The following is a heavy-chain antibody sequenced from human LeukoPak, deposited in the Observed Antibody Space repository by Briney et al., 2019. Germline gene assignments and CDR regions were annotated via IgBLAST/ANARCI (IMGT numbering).Heavy chain of an antibody. CDR2: ISYDGSNK. D-gene: IGHD1-26*01. Sequence: GRSLRLSCAASGFTFSSYGMHWVRQAPGKGLEWVAVISYDGSNKYYADSMKGRFTISRDNSKNTLYLQMNSLRAEDTAVYYCAKDTGWELPESDYYYYYGMDVWGQGTTVTVSS. CDR3: AKDTGWELPESDYYYYYGMDV. V-gene: IGHV3-30*18. J-gene: IGHJ6*02. CDR1: GFTFSSYG.